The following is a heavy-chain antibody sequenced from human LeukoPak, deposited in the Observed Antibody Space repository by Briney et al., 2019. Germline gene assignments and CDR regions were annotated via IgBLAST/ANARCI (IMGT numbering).Heavy chain of an antibody. CDR3: AKGREYYYDSSDLDH. D-gene: IGHD3-22*01. V-gene: IGHV3-11*04. CDR2: ISSGVFTM. J-gene: IGHJ4*02. Sequence: GGSLRLSCAASGLTFSDYYMSWIRQAPGKGLEWVSYISSGVFTMYYADSVKGRFTISRDNAKNTLYLQMNSLTPEDTAVYYCAKGREYYYDSSDLDHWGQGTLVTVSS. CDR1: GLTFSDYY.